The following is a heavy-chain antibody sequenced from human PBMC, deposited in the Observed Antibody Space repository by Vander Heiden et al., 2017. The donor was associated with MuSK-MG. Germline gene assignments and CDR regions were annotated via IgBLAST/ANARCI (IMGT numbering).Heavy chain of an antibody. Sequence: QVQLVESGGGVVQPGRSLRLSCAASGFTFSSYAMHWVRQAPGKGLEWVAVISYDGSNKYYADSVKGRFTISRDNSKNTLYLQMNRLRAEDTAVYYCARCPRAGELTDYFDYWGQGTLVTVSS. CDR2: ISYDGSNK. CDR1: GFTFSSYA. V-gene: IGHV3-30-3*01. CDR3: ARCPRAGELTDYFDY. D-gene: IGHD1-1*01. J-gene: IGHJ4*02.